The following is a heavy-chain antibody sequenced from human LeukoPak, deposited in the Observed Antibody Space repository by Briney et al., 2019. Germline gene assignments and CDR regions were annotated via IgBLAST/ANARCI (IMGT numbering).Heavy chain of an antibody. V-gene: IGHV4-59*01. Sequence: NPSETLSLTCTVSGGSISSYYWSWIRQPPGKGLEWIGYIYYSGSTNYNPSLKSRVTISVDTSKNQFSLKLSSVTAADTAVYYCARGRGSGYYPFDYWGQGTLATVSS. CDR1: GGSISSYY. J-gene: IGHJ4*02. D-gene: IGHD3-22*01. CDR2: IYYSGST. CDR3: ARGRGSGYYPFDY.